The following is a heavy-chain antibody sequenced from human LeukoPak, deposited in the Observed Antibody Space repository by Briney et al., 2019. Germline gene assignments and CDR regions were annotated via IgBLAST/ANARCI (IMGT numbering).Heavy chain of an antibody. V-gene: IGHV4-59*01. CDR2: IYYAGST. J-gene: IGHJ4*02. D-gene: IGHD5-12*01. CDR1: GGSISGYY. CDR3: AKDRWLRLKGEFDY. Sequence: PSETLSLTCTVSGGSISGYYWTWIRQPPGKGLEWIGYIYYAGSTNYNPSLKGRVTISVDTSKNQFSLKLSSVTAADTAVYYCAKDRWLRLKGEFDYWGQGTLVTVSS.